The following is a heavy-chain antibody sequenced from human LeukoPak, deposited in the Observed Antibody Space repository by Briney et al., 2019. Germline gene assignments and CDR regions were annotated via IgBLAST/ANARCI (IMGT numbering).Heavy chain of an antibody. V-gene: IGHV3-7*03. CDR3: ASLTSSGWSYFDY. CDR2: IKQDGSEK. CDR1: GFTFSSYW. J-gene: IGHJ4*02. D-gene: IGHD6-19*01. Sequence: GGSLRLSCAASGFTFSSYWMSWVRQAPGKGLEWVANIKQDGSEKYYVDSVKGRFTISRDNAKNSLYLQMNSLRAEDTAVYYCASLTSSGWSYFDYWGQGTLVTVSS.